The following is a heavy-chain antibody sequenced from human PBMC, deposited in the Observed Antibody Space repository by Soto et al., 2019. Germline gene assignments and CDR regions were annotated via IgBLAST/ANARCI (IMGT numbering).Heavy chain of an antibody. D-gene: IGHD1-1*01. Sequence: EVQLLESGGGLVQHGGSLRLSCAASGFTVSTYAMTWVRQAPGKGLEWVSSVTNSGSNTYHADSVKGRFTISRDNSKNMLFLQMNSLRAEDTALYYCAKDLAATATGDSFDIWGQGTMVTVSS. CDR1: GFTVSTYA. J-gene: IGHJ3*02. V-gene: IGHV3-23*01. CDR3: AKDLAATATGDSFDI. CDR2: VTNSGSNT.